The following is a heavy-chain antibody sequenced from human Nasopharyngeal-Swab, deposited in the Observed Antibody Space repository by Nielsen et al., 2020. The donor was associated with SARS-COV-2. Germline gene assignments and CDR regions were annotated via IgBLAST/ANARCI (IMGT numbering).Heavy chain of an antibody. CDR3: AQEEVPNDY. Sequence: GVLKISCAASGITFSNHAMTWVRQAPGKGLEWVSAISIYGDKTYYADSVRGRFTISRDNSKNTLYLEMNSLRVGDTAMYYCAQEEVPNDYWGQGTLVTVSS. J-gene: IGHJ4*02. V-gene: IGHV3-23*01. CDR2: ISIYGDKT. CDR1: GITFSNHA.